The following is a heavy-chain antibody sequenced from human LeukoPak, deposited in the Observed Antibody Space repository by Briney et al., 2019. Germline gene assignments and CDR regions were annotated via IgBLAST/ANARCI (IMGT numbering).Heavy chain of an antibody. CDR2: IYYSGYT. J-gene: IGHJ4*02. CDR1: GDSLSNSNYY. D-gene: IGHD2-8*02. Sequence: PSETLSLTCTVSGDSLSNSNYYWDWIRQPPGTGLEWIGSIYYSGYTYYNPSFKSRVTISVDTSKNQFSLKVSSVTAADTAVYYCARELLARRGIDYWGQGTVVTVSS. V-gene: IGHV4-39*07. CDR3: ARELLARRGIDY.